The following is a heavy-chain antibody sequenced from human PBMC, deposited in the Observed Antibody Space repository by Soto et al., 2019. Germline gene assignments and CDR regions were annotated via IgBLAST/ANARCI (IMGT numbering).Heavy chain of an antibody. CDR2: IIPIFGTA. CDR1: GGTISSYA. V-gene: IGHV1-69*01. J-gene: IGHJ3*02. CDR3: ARAQNSNVGSKDAFDI. D-gene: IGHD1-1*01. Sequence: QVPLVQSGAEVKKPGSSVKVSCKASGGTISSYAISWVRQAPGQGLEWMGGIIPIFGTANYAQKFQGRVTITADESTSTAYMELSSLRSADTAVYYCARAQNSNVGSKDAFDIWGQGTMVSVSS.